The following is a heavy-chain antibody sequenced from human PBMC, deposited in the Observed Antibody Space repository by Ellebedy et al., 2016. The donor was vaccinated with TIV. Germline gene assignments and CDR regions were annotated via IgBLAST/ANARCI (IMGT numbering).Heavy chain of an antibody. D-gene: IGHD2-2*01. Sequence: SETLSLXXAVYGGSFSGYYWSWIRQPPGKGLEWIGEINHSGSTNYNPSLKSRVTISVDTSKNQFSLKLSSVTAADTAVYYCAREGYQLLAYYYYGMDVWGQGTTVTVSS. CDR2: INHSGST. CDR1: GGSFSGYY. CDR3: AREGYQLLAYYYYGMDV. J-gene: IGHJ6*02. V-gene: IGHV4-34*01.